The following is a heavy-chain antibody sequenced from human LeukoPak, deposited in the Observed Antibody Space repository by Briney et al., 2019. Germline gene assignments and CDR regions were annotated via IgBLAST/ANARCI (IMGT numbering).Heavy chain of an antibody. CDR1: GGSITSISNY. V-gene: IGHV4-39*01. CDR3: TKYYGSGSWAFDI. D-gene: IGHD3-10*01. Sequence: PSETLSPTCPVYGGSITSISNYWAWTRHPPGKGLEWIGSIYYSGSTYYNPSLKSRVTISVDTSKNQFSLKLSSVTAADTAVYYCTKYYGSGSWAFDIWGQGTMVTVSA. J-gene: IGHJ3*02. CDR2: IYYSGST.